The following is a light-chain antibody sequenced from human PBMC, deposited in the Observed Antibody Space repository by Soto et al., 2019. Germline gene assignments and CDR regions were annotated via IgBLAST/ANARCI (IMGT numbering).Light chain of an antibody. V-gene: IGKV1-12*01. J-gene: IGKJ1*01. CDR2: AAS. Sequence: DIQMTQSPSSVSASVGDRVTITCRASQDISYWLAWYQQKPGKAPELLINAASSLQDGVPSRFSGSGSGTELTLVVSSLQPEDLATYFCKQANSFPWTSGNGTKVEIK. CDR1: QDISYW. CDR3: KQANSFPWT.